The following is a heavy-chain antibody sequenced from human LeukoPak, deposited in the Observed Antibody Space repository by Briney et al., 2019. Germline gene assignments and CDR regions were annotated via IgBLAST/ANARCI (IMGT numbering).Heavy chain of an antibody. CDR2: ISYDGSNK. J-gene: IGHJ4*02. CDR3: ARSRDTAMVTGVPDY. V-gene: IGHV3-30*04. CDR1: GFTFSSYA. D-gene: IGHD5-18*01. Sequence: PGGSLRLSCAASGFTFSSYAMHWVRQAPGKGLEWVAVISYDGSNKYYADSVKGRFTISRDNSKNTLYLQMNSLRAEDTAVYYCARSRDTAMVTGVPDYWGQGTLVTVSS.